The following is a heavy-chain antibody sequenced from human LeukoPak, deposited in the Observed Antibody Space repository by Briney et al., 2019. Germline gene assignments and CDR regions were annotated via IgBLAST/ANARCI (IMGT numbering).Heavy chain of an antibody. D-gene: IGHD4-17*01. Sequence: GGSLRLSCAASGFTFSSYAMSWVRQAPGKGLEWVSAISGSGGSTYYADSVKGRFTISSDNSKNTLYLQMNSLRAEDTAVYYCAGGDYLRGFDPWGQGTLVTVSS. CDR3: AGGDYLRGFDP. J-gene: IGHJ5*02. CDR1: GFTFSSYA. CDR2: ISGSGGST. V-gene: IGHV3-23*01.